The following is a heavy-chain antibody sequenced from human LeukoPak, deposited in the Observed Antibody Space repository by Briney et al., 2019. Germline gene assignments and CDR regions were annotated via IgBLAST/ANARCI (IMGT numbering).Heavy chain of an antibody. J-gene: IGHJ6*02. V-gene: IGHV3-43*02. Sequence: PGGSLRLSCAASGFTFDDYAMHGVRQAPGKGVEWVSLMCGDGGSTYYAHSVKGRFTISRDNSKNYLYLQMNSLRTEDTALYYCAKDAKQQLVPDYYYGMDVWGQGTTVTVSS. CDR1: GFTFDDYA. CDR2: MCGDGGST. CDR3: AKDAKQQLVPDYYYGMDV. D-gene: IGHD6-13*01.